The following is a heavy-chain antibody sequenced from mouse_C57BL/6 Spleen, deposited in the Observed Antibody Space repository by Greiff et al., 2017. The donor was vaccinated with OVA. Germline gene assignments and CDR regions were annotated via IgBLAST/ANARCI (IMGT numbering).Heavy chain of an antibody. J-gene: IGHJ3*01. CDR1: GYTFTSYW. Sequence: VQLQQPGAELVKPGASVKLSCKASGYTFTSYWMQWVKQRPGQGLEWIGEIDPSDSYTNYNQKFKGKATLTVDTSSSTAYMQLSSLTSEDSAVYYFARREAFAYWGQGTLVTVSA. CDR3: ARREAFAY. V-gene: IGHV1-50*01. CDR2: IDPSDSYT.